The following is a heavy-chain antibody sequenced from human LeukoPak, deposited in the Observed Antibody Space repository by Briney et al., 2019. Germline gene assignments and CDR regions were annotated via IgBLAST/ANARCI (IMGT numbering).Heavy chain of an antibody. CDR1: GFTFDDYA. CDR2: ISWNSGSI. D-gene: IGHD6-13*01. CDR3: AKEVAAAGTYY. V-gene: IGHV3-9*01. J-gene: IGHJ4*02. Sequence: PGGSLRLSCAASGFTFDDYAMHWVRQAPGKGLEWVSGISWNSGSIGYADSVKGRFTIPRDNAKNSLYLQMNSLRAEDTALYYCAKEVAAAGTYYWGQGTLVTVSS.